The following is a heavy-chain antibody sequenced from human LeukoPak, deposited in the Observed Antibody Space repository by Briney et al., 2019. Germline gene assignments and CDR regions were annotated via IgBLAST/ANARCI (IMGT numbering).Heavy chain of an antibody. CDR1: GFTFSSYG. V-gene: IGHV3-23*01. J-gene: IGHJ4*02. D-gene: IGHD2-21*02. CDR2: ISGSGGKT. CDR3: AKGDCGGDCYVVDY. Sequence: GGSLRLSCAASGFTFSSYGMSWVRQAPGKGLEWVSAISGSGGKTSYADFVKGRFTISRDNSKNTLHLQMDSLRVEATALYFCAKGDCGGDCYVVDYWGQGTRVTVSS.